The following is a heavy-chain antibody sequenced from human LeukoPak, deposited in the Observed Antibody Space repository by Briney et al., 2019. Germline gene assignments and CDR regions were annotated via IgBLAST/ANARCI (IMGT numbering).Heavy chain of an antibody. D-gene: IGHD3-10*01. Sequence: SETLSLTCTVSGGSISSYYWSWIRQPAGKGLEWIGRIYSRGSTNYNPSLKSRVTMSVDTSKNQFSLKLSSVTAADTAVYYCARDGRGPTRESLDYWGQGTLVTVSS. CDR2: IYSRGST. CDR1: GGSISSYY. J-gene: IGHJ4*02. CDR3: ARDGRGPTRESLDY. V-gene: IGHV4-4*07.